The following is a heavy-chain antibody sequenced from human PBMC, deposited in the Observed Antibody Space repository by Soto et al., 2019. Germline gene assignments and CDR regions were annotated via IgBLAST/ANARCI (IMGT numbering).Heavy chain of an antibody. Sequence: QVQLVESGGGVVQPGGSLRLSCVASGFTFSSYGMHWVRQAPGKGLEWVAVIWYDGNKKYYADSMKGRFTISRDNSKNTLYVQMTSLRAEDTAVYYCARGLHSLFDYWGQGALVNVSS. CDR3: ARGLHSLFDY. CDR1: GFTFSSYG. D-gene: IGHD2-21*01. J-gene: IGHJ4*02. CDR2: IWYDGNKK. V-gene: IGHV3-33*01.